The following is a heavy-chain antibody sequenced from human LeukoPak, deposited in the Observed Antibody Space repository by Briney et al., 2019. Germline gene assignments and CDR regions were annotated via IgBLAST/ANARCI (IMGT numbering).Heavy chain of an antibody. Sequence: SETLSLTCTVSGGSISSYYWSWIRQPAGKGLEWIGRIYTSGSTNYNPSLKSRVTISVDTSKNQFSLKLSSVTAADTAVYYCARSNWYSSSSAFDYWGQGTLVTVSS. D-gene: IGHD6-6*01. J-gene: IGHJ4*02. V-gene: IGHV4-4*07. CDR2: IYTSGST. CDR1: GGSISSYY. CDR3: ARSNWYSSSSAFDY.